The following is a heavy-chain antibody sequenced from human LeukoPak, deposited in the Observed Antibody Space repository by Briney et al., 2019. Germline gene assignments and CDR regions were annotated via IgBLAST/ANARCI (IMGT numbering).Heavy chain of an antibody. Sequence: ASVKVSCKASGGTLSSNAISWVRQAPGQGLEWMGGIIPIFGTANYAQKFQGRVTITADKSTSTAYMELSSLRSEDTAVYYCARGFYTDAFDIWGQGTMVTVSS. V-gene: IGHV1-69*06. CDR2: IIPIFGTA. D-gene: IGHD2/OR15-2a*01. CDR3: ARGFYTDAFDI. J-gene: IGHJ3*02. CDR1: GGTLSSNA.